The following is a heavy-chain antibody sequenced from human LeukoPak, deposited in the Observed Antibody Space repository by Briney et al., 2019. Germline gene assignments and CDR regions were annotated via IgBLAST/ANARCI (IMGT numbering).Heavy chain of an antibody. V-gene: IGHV1-18*01. CDR2: ISAYNGNT. CDR1: GYTVTSYG. Sequence: GASVKVSCKASGYTVTSYGISWVRQAPGQGLEWMGWISAYNGNTNYAQKLQGRVTMTTDTSTSTAYMELRSLRSDDTAVYYCAREMGRYCSGGSCPATDYYYYMDVWGKGTTVTVSS. D-gene: IGHD2-15*01. CDR3: AREMGRYCSGGSCPATDYYYYMDV. J-gene: IGHJ6*03.